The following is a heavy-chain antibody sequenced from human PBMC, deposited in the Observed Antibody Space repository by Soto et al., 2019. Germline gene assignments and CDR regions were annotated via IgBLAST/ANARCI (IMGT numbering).Heavy chain of an antibody. J-gene: IGHJ4*02. CDR2: ISGNSGTI. D-gene: IGHD1-1*01. Sequence: GGSLRLSCAASGFTFSSYSMSWVRQAPGKGLEWVSIISGNSGTIEYADSAKGRFTISRDNSKNMLYLQMGSLRAEDTAVYYCATGIGNPSYFAYWGQGTLVTVSS. V-gene: IGHV3-23*01. CDR3: ATGIGNPSYFAY. CDR1: GFTFSSYS.